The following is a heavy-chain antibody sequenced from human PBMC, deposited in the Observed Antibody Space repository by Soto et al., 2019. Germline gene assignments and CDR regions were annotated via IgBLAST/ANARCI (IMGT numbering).Heavy chain of an antibody. Sequence: ASVKVSCKASGGTFSSYAISWVRQAPGQGLEWMGGIIPIFGTANYAQKFQGRVTITADESTSTAYMELSSLRSEDTAVYYCATPSEDCSGGSCYYGDAFDIWGQGTMVTVSS. CDR1: GGTFSSYA. D-gene: IGHD2-15*01. J-gene: IGHJ3*02. CDR3: ATPSEDCSGGSCYYGDAFDI. CDR2: IIPIFGTA. V-gene: IGHV1-69*13.